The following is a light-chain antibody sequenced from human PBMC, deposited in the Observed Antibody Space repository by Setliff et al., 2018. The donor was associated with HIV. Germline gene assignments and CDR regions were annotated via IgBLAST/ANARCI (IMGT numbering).Light chain of an antibody. CDR3: HQYYSTPQT. CDR1: QSVLFSSNNKNY. CDR2: WAS. Sequence: DIVMTQSPDSLAVSLGERATINCRSSQSVLFSSNNKNYLTWYQQKPGQPPKLLIYWASTRESGVPDRFSGSGSGTDFTLTINSLQAEDVAVYYRHQYYSTPQTFGQGTKVDIK. J-gene: IGKJ1*01. V-gene: IGKV4-1*01.